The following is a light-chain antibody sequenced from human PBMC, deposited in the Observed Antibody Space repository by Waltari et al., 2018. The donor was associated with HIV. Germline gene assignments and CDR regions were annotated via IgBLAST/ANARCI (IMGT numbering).Light chain of an antibody. V-gene: IGKV3-20*01. J-gene: IGKJ2*01. CDR2: GAS. CDR1: QSVSSNY. CDR3: QQYGTSPYT. Sequence: EIVLTQSPGTLSLSPGERATLSCRASQSVSSNYLAWYQQKPGQAPRLLIYGASNRATGIPDRFSGSGYGTDFTLTISRLEPEDFAVYYCQQYGTSPYTFGQGTKLEIK.